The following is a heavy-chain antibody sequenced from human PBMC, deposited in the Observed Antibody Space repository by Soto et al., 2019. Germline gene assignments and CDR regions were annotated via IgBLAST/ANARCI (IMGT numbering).Heavy chain of an antibody. CDR1: GYTSTSYA. Sequence: ASVKVSCKASGYTSTSYAMHWVRQAPGQRLEWMGWINAGNGNTKYSQKFQGRVTITRDTSASTAYMELSSLRSEDTAVYYCASSTYYYDSSCYHAAFDIWGQGPMVTVSS. CDR3: ASSTYYYDSSCYHAAFDI. CDR2: INAGNGNT. J-gene: IGHJ3*02. D-gene: IGHD3-22*01. V-gene: IGHV1-3*01.